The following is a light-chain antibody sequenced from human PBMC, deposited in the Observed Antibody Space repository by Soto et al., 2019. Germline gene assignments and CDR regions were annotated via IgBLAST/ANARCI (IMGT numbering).Light chain of an antibody. V-gene: IGLV1-40*01. CDR1: ISNVGAGYD. J-gene: IGLJ3*02. Sequence: QSVLTQPPSVSGAPGQRVTISCIGSISNVGAGYDVHWYQQLPGAAPKLIISGNNNRPSGVPDRFSGSKSGTSASLAIAGLQAEDEADYYCQSYDSSLSAVVFGGGTQLTVL. CDR3: QSYDSSLSAVV. CDR2: GNN.